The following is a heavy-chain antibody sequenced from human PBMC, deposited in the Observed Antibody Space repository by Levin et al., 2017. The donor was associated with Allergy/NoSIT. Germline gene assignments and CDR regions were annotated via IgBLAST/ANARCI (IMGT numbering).Heavy chain of an antibody. CDR3: AEADGEPNFDC. Sequence: PSETLSLTCTVSGGSVNSGSHYWSWVRQPPGKGLEWIGHIYYSGSTKYNPSLKSRVTISVDLSKNQFSLKLTSVTAADTDVYYCAEADGEPNFDCWGQGTLVTVSS. CDR1: GGSVNSGSHY. J-gene: IGHJ4*02. CDR2: IYYSGST. V-gene: IGHV4-61*01. D-gene: IGHD4-17*01.